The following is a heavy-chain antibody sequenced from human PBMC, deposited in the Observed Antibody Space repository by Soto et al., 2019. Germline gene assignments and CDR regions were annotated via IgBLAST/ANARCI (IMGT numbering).Heavy chain of an antibody. CDR1: GYTFTSYY. J-gene: IGHJ6*02. Sequence: ASVKVSCKASGYTFTSYYMHWVRQAPGQGLEWMGIINPSGGSTSYAQKFQGRVTMTRDTSTSTVYMELSSLRSEDTAVYYCARLAAAGTKTYYYYGMDVCGQGTTVTVSS. CDR2: INPSGGST. V-gene: IGHV1-46*01. D-gene: IGHD6-13*01. CDR3: ARLAAAGTKTYYYYGMDV.